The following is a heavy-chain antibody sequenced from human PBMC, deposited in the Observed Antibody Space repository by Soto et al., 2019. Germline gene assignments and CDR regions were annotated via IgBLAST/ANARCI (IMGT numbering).Heavy chain of an antibody. J-gene: IGHJ3*02. CDR1: GDSVSSNSAA. CDR3: ARTLLAVAGTIPPHAFEI. Sequence: PSQTLSLTCVISGDSVSSNSAAWNWIRQSPSRGLEWLGRTYYRSKWYNDYAVSVKSRITINPDTSKNQFSLQLNSVTPEDTAVYYCARTLLAVAGTIPPHAFEIWGQGTMVTVSS. CDR2: TYYRSKWYN. V-gene: IGHV6-1*01. D-gene: IGHD6-19*01.